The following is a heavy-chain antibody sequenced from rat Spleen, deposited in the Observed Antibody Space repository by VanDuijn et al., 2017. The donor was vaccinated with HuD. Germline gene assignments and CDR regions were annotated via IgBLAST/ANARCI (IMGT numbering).Heavy chain of an antibody. CDR2: ISYDGSST. J-gene: IGHJ2*01. CDR3: ARQDGRDPLV. CDR1: GFTFSDYY. V-gene: IGHV5-29*01. Sequence: EVQLVESDGGLVQPGRSLKLSCAASGFTFSDYYMAWVRQAPTKGLEWVATISYDGSSTYYRDSVKGRFTISRDNAKSTLYLQMDSLRSEDTATYYCARQDGRDPLVWGQGVMVTVSS. D-gene: IGHD1-11*01.